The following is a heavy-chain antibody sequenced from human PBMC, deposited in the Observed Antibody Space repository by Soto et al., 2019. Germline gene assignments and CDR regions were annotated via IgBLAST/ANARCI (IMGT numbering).Heavy chain of an antibody. Sequence: QVQLQESGPGLVKPSETLSLTCTVSGGSVSSGSYYWSWIRQPPGKGLEWIGYIYYSGSTNYNPSLKSRVTISVDTSKNQFSLKLSSVTAADTAVYYCATGHSYGWGWGQGTLVTVSS. V-gene: IGHV4-61*01. J-gene: IGHJ4*02. CDR2: IYYSGST. D-gene: IGHD5-18*01. CDR3: ATGHSYGWG. CDR1: GGSVSSGSYY.